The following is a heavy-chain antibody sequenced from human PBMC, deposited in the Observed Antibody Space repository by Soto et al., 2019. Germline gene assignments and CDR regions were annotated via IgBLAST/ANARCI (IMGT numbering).Heavy chain of an antibody. CDR2: TFYSGNT. D-gene: IGHD6-6*01. Sequence: SETLSPTCSIFCTSLTKIYHDWAWTRHPAGNGLEWIATTFYSGNTHYNPTLQRRVPVSVDTSNNQFSLKLSAVTAADSALYFWARHRLFSSSSGPFGVAVWGQGTTVT. CDR3: ARHRLFSSSSGPFGVAV. CDR1: CTSLTKIYHD. J-gene: IGHJ6*01. V-gene: IGHV4-39*01.